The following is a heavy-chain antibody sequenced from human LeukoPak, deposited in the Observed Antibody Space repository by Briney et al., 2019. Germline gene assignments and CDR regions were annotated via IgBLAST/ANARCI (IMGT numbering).Heavy chain of an antibody. D-gene: IGHD5-12*01. CDR2: IYPGDSDT. CDR1: GYSFTRYW. J-gene: IGHJ4*02. CDR3: PTSPHPYSGYDR. Sequence: GESLKISCKGSGYSFTRYWICWSRQMPGKGLEWMGIIYPGDSDTRYSPSFQGQVTISADKSISTAYLQWRSLKASDNAMYYCPTSPHPYSGYDRWGQGTLVTVSS. V-gene: IGHV5-51*01.